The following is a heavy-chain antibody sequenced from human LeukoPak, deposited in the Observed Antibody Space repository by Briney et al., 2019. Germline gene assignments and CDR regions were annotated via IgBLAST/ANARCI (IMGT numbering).Heavy chain of an antibody. J-gene: IGHJ2*01. CDR3: AKEGDIVVVVAHKWYFDL. Sequence: GGALRLSCAASGFTFSSYAMSWVRQAPGKGLEWVSAISGSGGSTYYADSVKGRFTISRDNSKNTRYLQMNSLRAEDTAVYYCAKEGDIVVVVAHKWYFDLWGRGTLVTVSS. D-gene: IGHD2-15*01. CDR2: ISGSGGST. CDR1: GFTFSSYA. V-gene: IGHV3-23*01.